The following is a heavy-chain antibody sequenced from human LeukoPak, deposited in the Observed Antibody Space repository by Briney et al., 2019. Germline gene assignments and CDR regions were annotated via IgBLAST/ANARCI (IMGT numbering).Heavy chain of an antibody. Sequence: GESLEISCKGSGYSFTSYWIGWVRQMPGKGLEWMGIIYPGDSDTRYSPSFQGQVTISADKSISTAYLQWSSLKASDTAMYYCARLGHIVVVPAAAGGIDYWGQGTLVTVSS. CDR2: IYPGDSDT. D-gene: IGHD2-2*01. CDR1: GYSFTSYW. V-gene: IGHV5-51*01. CDR3: ARLGHIVVVPAAAGGIDY. J-gene: IGHJ4*02.